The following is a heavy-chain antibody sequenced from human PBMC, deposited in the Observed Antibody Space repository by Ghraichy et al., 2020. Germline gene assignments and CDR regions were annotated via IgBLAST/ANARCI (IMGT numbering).Heavy chain of an antibody. Sequence: LSLTCAASGFTFSSYWMSWVRQAPGKGLEWVANIKQDGSEKYYVDSVKGRFTISRDNAKNSLYLQMNSLRAEDTAVYYCARQTEYDFWSGERRVYYYYGMDVWGQGTTVTVSS. CDR3: ARQTEYDFWSGERRVYYYYGMDV. D-gene: IGHD3-3*01. CDR1: GFTFSSYW. J-gene: IGHJ6*02. CDR2: IKQDGSEK. V-gene: IGHV3-7*03.